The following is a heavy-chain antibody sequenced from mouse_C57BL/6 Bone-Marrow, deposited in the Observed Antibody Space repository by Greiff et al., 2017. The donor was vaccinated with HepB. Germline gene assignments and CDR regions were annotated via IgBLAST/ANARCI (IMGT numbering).Heavy chain of an antibody. Sequence: QVQLQQPGAELVKPGASVKLSCKASGYTFTSYWLQWVKQGPGQGLEWIGEIDPSDSYTNYNQKFKVKATLTVDTSSSTAYMQLSSLTSEDSAVYYCALVYYGLFAYWGQGTRVTVSA. CDR3: ALVYYGLFAY. CDR1: GYTFTSYW. J-gene: IGHJ3*01. CDR2: IDPSDSYT. D-gene: IGHD1-1*01. V-gene: IGHV1-50*01.